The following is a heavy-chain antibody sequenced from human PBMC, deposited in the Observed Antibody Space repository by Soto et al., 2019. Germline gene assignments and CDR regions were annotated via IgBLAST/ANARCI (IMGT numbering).Heavy chain of an antibody. J-gene: IGHJ5*02. CDR1: GYSFSNYW. CDR3: ARRGTREWFDP. D-gene: IGHD1-26*01. CDR2: IYPGDSDT. Sequence: GESLKISCKGSGYSFSNYWIGWVRQMPGEGPEWMGIIYPGDSDTRYSPSFQGQVTISADTSISTAYLRWSSLRASDTAIYYCARRGTREWFDPWGQGTLVTVSS. V-gene: IGHV5-51*01.